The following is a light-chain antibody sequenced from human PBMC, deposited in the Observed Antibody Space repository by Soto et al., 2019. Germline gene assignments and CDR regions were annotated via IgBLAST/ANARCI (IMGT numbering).Light chain of an antibody. CDR3: QQSYSTPWT. Sequence: DIHITQSPSTLSASVGDRVTITCRASQSISSWLDWYQQKPGKAPKLLIYKASSLESGVPSRFSGSGSGTDFTLTISSLQPEDFATYYCQQSYSTPWTFGQGTKVDI. J-gene: IGKJ1*01. CDR2: KAS. CDR1: QSISSW. V-gene: IGKV1-5*03.